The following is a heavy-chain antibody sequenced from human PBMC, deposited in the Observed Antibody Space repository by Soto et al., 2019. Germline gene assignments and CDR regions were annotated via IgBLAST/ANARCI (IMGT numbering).Heavy chain of an antibody. V-gene: IGHV1-69*13. J-gene: IGHJ6*02. Sequence: ASVKVSCKASGGTFSSYAISWVRQAPGQGLEWMGGIIPIFGTANYAQKFQGRVTITADESTSTAYMELSSLRSEDTAVYYCARALGGDVYYYGMDVWGQGTTVTVSS. CDR2: IIPIFGTA. CDR1: GGTFSSYA. CDR3: ARALGGDVYYYGMDV. D-gene: IGHD2-21*02.